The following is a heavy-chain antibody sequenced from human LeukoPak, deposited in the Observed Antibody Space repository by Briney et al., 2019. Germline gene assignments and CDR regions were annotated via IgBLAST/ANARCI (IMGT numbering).Heavy chain of an antibody. CDR3: ARRVPFGYCSSTSCYVFDY. CDR1: GYSISSGYY. CDR2: IYPSGST. D-gene: IGHD2-2*03. J-gene: IGHJ4*02. Sequence: PSETLSLTCTVSGYSISSGYYWGWIRQPPGKRLEWIGSIYPSGSTFYNPSLKSRVTISVDTSKNQFSLKLSSVTAADTAVYYCARRVPFGYCSSTSCYVFDYWGQGTLVTVSS. V-gene: IGHV4-38-2*02.